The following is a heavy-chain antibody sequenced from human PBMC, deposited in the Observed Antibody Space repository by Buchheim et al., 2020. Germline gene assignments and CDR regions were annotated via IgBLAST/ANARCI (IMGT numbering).Heavy chain of an antibody. Sequence: EVQLVESGGGLVQPGGSLRLSCTASGFTFTNYWMSWVRQAPGKGLEWVANIKQDGSEKYYVDSVKGRFTISRDNAKNSLYLQMNSLRAEDTAVYYCARSPDGFDYWGQGTL. CDR1: GFTFTNYW. CDR2: IKQDGSEK. V-gene: IGHV3-7*01. CDR3: ARSPDGFDY. J-gene: IGHJ4*02.